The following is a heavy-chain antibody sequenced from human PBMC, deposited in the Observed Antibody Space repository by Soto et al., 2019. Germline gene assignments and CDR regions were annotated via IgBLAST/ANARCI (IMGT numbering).Heavy chain of an antibody. V-gene: IGHV4-31*03. CDR3: ARRSIAAAGWWFDP. Sequence: QVQLQESGPGLVKPSQTLSLTCTVSGGSISSGGYYWSWIRQHPGKGLEWIGYIYYSGSTYYNPSLKSRVTISVDTSKNQFALKLSSVTAADTAVYYCARRSIAAAGWWFDPWGQGTLVTVSS. CDR1: GGSISSGGYY. CDR2: IYYSGST. J-gene: IGHJ5*02. D-gene: IGHD6-13*01.